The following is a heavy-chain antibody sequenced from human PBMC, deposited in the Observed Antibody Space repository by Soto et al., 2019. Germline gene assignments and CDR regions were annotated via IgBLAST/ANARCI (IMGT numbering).Heavy chain of an antibody. CDR3: ARGSEGVLKMTTVTTRLSDAFDI. V-gene: IGHV3-33*01. CDR1: GFTFSSYG. D-gene: IGHD4-17*01. Sequence: GGSLRLSCAASGFTFSSYGMHWVRQAPGKGLEWVAVIWYDGSNKYYADSVKGRFTISRDNSKNTLYLQMNSLRAEDTAVYYCARGSEGVLKMTTVTTRLSDAFDIWGQGTMVTVSS. CDR2: IWYDGSNK. J-gene: IGHJ3*02.